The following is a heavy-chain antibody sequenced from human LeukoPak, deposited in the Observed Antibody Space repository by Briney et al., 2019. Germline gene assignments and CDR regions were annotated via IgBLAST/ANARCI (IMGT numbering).Heavy chain of an antibody. CDR1: GYTFTSYD. Sequence: GASVKVSCKASGYTFTSYDINWVRQATGQGLGWMGWMNPNSGNTGYAQKFQGRVTMTRNTSISTAYMELSSLRSEDTAVYYCARDASSSWYYFDYWGQGTLVTVSS. CDR3: ARDASSSWYYFDY. V-gene: IGHV1-8*01. J-gene: IGHJ4*02. D-gene: IGHD6-13*01. CDR2: MNPNSGNT.